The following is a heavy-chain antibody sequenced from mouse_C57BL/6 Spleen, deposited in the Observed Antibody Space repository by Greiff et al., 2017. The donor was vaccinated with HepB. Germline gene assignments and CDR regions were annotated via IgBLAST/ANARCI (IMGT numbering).Heavy chain of an antibody. J-gene: IGHJ3*01. CDR1: GYSITSGYY. CDR3: ARAHYGSSYRFAY. CDR2: ISYDGSN. Sequence: EVQLQESGPGLVKPSQSLSLTCSVTGYSITSGYYWNWIRQFPGNKLEWMGYISYDGSNNYNPSLKNRISIIRDTSKNQFFLKLNSVTTEDTATYYCARAHYGSSYRFAYWGQGTLVTVSA. V-gene: IGHV3-6*01. D-gene: IGHD1-1*01.